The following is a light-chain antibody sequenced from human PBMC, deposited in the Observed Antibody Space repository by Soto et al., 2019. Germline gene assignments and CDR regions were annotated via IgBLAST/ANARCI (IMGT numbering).Light chain of an antibody. J-gene: IGLJ1*01. CDR1: SSDVGGYKY. V-gene: IGLV2-14*01. CDR3: SSYTTSSTPYV. Sequence: QSALTQPASVSGSPGQSITISCTGTSSDVGGYKYVSWYQQHAGKAPKLMIYEVSNRPSGVSNRFSGSKSGNTASLTISGLQAEDEADYYCSSYTTSSTPYVFGTGTKLTVL. CDR2: EVS.